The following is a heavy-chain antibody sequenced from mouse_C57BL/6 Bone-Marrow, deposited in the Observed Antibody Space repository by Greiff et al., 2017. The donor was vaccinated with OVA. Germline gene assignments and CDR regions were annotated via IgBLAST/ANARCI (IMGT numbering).Heavy chain of an antibody. CDR1: GYTFTSYW. Sequence: QVQLQQPGAELVKPGASVKMSCKASGYTFTSYWITWVKQRPGQGLEWIGDIYPGSGSTNYNEKFKSKATLTVATSSSTAYMQLSSLTSEDSAVYYCARAYYPYAMDYWGQGTSVTVSS. V-gene: IGHV1-55*01. D-gene: IGHD2-10*01. J-gene: IGHJ4*01. CDR3: ARAYYPYAMDY. CDR2: IYPGSGST.